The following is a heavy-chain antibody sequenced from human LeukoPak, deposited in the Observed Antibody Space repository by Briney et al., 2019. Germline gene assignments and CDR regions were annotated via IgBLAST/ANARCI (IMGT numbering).Heavy chain of an antibody. Sequence: GGSLRLSCVASGFIFNTYWMHWFRHAPGKGLVWVSRISGDGSNTTYADSVKGRFTISRDNAKNTVYLQMNSLRAEDTSVYYCARANYHNNWGQGTLVTVSS. J-gene: IGHJ4*02. V-gene: IGHV3-74*03. CDR1: GFIFNTYW. CDR2: ISGDGSNT. CDR3: ARANYHNN. D-gene: IGHD3-9*01.